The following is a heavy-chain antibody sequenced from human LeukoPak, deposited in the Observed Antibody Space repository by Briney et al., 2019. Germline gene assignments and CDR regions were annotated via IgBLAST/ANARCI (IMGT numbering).Heavy chain of an antibody. CDR1: VGSVSTSLHY. J-gene: IGHJ4*02. D-gene: IGHD3-16*01. CDR3: ASRLGRDVFDY. V-gene: IGHV4-39*01. CDR2: TYFTGNT. Sequence: PSETLSLTCTVSVGSVSTSLHYWGWIRQPPGQGLEWIGTTYFTGNTYYNPSLQSRVNISIDTSKNQFFPRLGSVTAADTAVYYCASRLGRDVFDYWGQGVLVAVSS.